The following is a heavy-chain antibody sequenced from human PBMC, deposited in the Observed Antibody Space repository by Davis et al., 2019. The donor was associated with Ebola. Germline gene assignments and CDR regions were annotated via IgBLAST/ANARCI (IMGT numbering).Heavy chain of an antibody. CDR2: IYPYDSDT. V-gene: IGHV5-51*01. Sequence: GESLKISCKNSGYGFTNYWIGWVRQMPGRGLEWMGIIYPYDSDTRYSPSFQGQVTISADKSINTAYLQWSSLKASDTAMYYCARLKGSYYNSYFDYWGQGTLVTVSS. CDR1: GYGFTNYW. CDR3: ARLKGSYYNSYFDY. D-gene: IGHD3-10*01. J-gene: IGHJ4*02.